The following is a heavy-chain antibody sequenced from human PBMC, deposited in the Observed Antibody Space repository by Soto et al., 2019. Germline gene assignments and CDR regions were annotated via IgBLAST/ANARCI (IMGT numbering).Heavy chain of an antibody. D-gene: IGHD6-19*01. CDR2: IIPIFGTA. V-gene: IGHV1-69*13. CDR3: AKDYRDSSGSVDY. J-gene: IGHJ4*02. CDR1: GGTFSSYA. Sequence: SVKVSSKASGGTFSSYAISWVLRAPGQGLKWMGGIIPIFGTANYAQKFQRRVTITADESTSTAYMELSSLSSEDTAVYYCAKDYRDSSGSVDYWGQGTLVTVSS.